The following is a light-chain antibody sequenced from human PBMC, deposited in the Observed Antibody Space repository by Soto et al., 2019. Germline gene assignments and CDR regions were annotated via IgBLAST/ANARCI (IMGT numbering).Light chain of an antibody. V-gene: IGKV3-20*01. CDR3: QHYVSSLTT. Sequence: EIVMTQSPASLSVTPGERATLSCRASQSVSSHYLAWCEQKPAQAPRLLIYGASSRATGLPDRFSGSGSGTNFTLTISRLESEDFAVYYCQHYVSSLTTFGQGTKVDNK. CDR2: GAS. CDR1: QSVSSHY. J-gene: IGKJ1*01.